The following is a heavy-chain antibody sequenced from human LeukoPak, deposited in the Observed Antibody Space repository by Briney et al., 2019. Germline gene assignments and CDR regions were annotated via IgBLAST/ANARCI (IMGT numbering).Heavy chain of an antibody. D-gene: IGHD3-16*01. V-gene: IGHV1-2*02. CDR2: INPNGGAT. J-gene: IGHJ4*02. CDR1: GCIFTGYY. CDR3: ARDERYSDADHHYPDLGY. Sequence: ASVKVSCKASGCIFTGYYLFWVRQAAGQGLDWMGWINPNGGATRYAQKFQGRVTLTRDTSIRTTYMELSSLTSDDTAVYYCARDERYSDADHHYPDLGYWGQGTLVTVSS.